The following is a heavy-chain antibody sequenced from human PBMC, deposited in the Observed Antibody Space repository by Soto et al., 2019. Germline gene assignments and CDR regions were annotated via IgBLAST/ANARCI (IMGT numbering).Heavy chain of an antibody. J-gene: IGHJ5*02. CDR1: GGSISSGDYY. CDR3: ARGWIVVVPEGDWFDP. V-gene: IGHV4-30-4*01. D-gene: IGHD3-22*01. CDR2: IYYSGST. Sequence: QVQLQESGPGLVKPSQTLSLTCTVSGGSISSGDYYWSWIRQPPGKGLEWIGYIYYSGSTYYNPSPKSRVTISVDTSKNQFSLKLSSVTAADTAVYYCARGWIVVVPEGDWFDPWGQGTLVTVSS.